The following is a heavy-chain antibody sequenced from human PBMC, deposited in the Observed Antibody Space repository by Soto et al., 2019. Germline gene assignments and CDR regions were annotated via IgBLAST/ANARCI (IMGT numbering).Heavy chain of an antibody. V-gene: IGHV3-53*01. CDR1: GFTVSSNY. D-gene: IGHD3-9*01. CDR2: IYSGGST. Sequence: VQLVESGGGLIQPGGSLRLSCAASGFTVSSNYMSWVRQAPGKGLEWVSVIYSGGSTYYADSVKGRFTISRDNSKNTLYLQMNSLRDEDTAVYYCARGNRVLRYFDWSLGWFDPWGQGTLVTVSS. CDR3: ARGNRVLRYFDWSLGWFDP. J-gene: IGHJ5*02.